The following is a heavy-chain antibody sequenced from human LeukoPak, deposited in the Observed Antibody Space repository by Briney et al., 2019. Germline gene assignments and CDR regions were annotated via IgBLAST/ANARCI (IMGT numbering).Heavy chain of an antibody. V-gene: IGHV3-23*01. CDR3: AKVSYRYYGSGSYVLDY. CDR2: ISGSGGST. CDR1: GFSFDTYW. D-gene: IGHD3-10*01. J-gene: IGHJ4*02. Sequence: GGSLTLSCAVSGFSFDTYWMTWVRQAPGKGLEWFTAISGSGGSTYYADSVQGRFTISRDNSKNTLFLQMSSLRAEDTAIYYCAKVSYRYYGSGSYVLDYWGQGTLVTVSS.